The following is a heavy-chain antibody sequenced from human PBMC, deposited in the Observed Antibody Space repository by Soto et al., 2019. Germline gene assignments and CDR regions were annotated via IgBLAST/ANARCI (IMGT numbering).Heavy chain of an antibody. V-gene: IGHV1-8*01. Sequence: QVQLVQSGAEVKKPGASVKVSCKASGYTFTSYDINWVRQATGQGPEWMGWMNPDSGNTGYAQKVQGRVTMTRNTSISTAYMELSSLRSEDTAVYYCARWVNDDFWSCYSTNYYYYYMDVWVKGATVTVSS. J-gene: IGHJ6*03. CDR3: ARWVNDDFWSCYSTNYYYYYMDV. D-gene: IGHD3-3*01. CDR1: GYTFTSYD. CDR2: MNPDSGNT.